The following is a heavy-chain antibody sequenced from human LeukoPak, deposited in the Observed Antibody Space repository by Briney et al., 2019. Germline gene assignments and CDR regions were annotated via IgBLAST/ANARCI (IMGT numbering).Heavy chain of an antibody. CDR3: AREGQLYSSSWRSLDY. D-gene: IGHD6-13*01. Sequence: KPSQTLSLTCAVSGGSISSGGYYWSWIRQPPGKGLEWIGEINHSGSTNYNPSLKSRVTISVDTSKNQFSLKLSSVTAADTAVYYCAREGQLYSSSWRSLDYWGQGTLVTVSS. J-gene: IGHJ4*02. CDR1: GGSISSGGYY. V-gene: IGHV4-30-2*01. CDR2: INHSGST.